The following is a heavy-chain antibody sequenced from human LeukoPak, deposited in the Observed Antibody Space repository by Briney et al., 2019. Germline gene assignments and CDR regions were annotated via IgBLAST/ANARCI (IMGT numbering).Heavy chain of an antibody. CDR2: FYNSGST. J-gene: IGHJ4*02. CDR1: GGSISNYY. Sequence: SETLSLTCTVSGGSISNYYWNCIRHPAGKGLEWIGRFYNSGSTNCNPSLKSRVTMSVDTSKNQFSLRLSSVTAADTAVYYCARVGDYALKDWGQGTLVTVSS. CDR3: ARVGDYALKD. V-gene: IGHV4-4*07. D-gene: IGHD3-16*01.